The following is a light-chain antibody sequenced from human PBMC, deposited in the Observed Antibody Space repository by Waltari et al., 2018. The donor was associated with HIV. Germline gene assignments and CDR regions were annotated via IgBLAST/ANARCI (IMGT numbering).Light chain of an antibody. J-gene: IGLJ2*01. CDR1: NSNVGSNY. CDR2: RDS. Sequence: QSVLTQPPSASEIPGQRVTISCTGGNSNVGSNYVYWYQRVPGTAPKLLVYRDSQRQSGVPDRFTGSKSGTSASLAISGLRSEDEADYYCATWDDSLNGVLFGGGTKLTVL. CDR3: ATWDDSLNGVL. V-gene: IGLV1-47*01.